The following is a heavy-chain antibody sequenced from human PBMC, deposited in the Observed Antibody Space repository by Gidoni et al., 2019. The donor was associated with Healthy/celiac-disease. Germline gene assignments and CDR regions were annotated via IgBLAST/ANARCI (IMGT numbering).Heavy chain of an antibody. CDR1: GGSFSGYY. J-gene: IGHJ3*02. D-gene: IGHD6-13*01. CDR2: INHSGST. V-gene: IGHV4-34*01. CDR3: ARGLSWYGRAFDI. Sequence: QVQLQQWGAGLLKPSETLSLTCAVYGGSFSGYYWSWIRQPPGKGLEWIGEINHSGSTNYNPSLKSRVTISVDTSKNQFSLKLSSVTAADTAVYYCARGLSWYGRAFDIWGQGTMVTVSS.